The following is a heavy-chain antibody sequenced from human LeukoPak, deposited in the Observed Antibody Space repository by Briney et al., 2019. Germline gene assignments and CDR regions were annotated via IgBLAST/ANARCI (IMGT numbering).Heavy chain of an antibody. J-gene: IGHJ6*02. CDR1: GFTFSSYA. V-gene: IGHV3-23*01. Sequence: GGSLRLSCAASGFTFSSYAMSWVSQAPGKGLEWVSAISGSGGSTYYADSVKGRFTISRDNSKNTLYLQMNSLRAEDTAVYYCAKRPGIAVADSYYYGMDVWGQGTTVTVSS. CDR2: ISGSGGST. D-gene: IGHD6-19*01. CDR3: AKRPGIAVADSYYYGMDV.